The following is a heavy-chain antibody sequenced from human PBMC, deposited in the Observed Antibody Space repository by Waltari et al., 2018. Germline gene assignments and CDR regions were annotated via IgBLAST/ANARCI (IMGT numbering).Heavy chain of an antibody. CDR2: INHSGST. J-gene: IGHJ4*02. V-gene: IGHV4-34*01. CDR3: ARGSPAAAPFDY. CDR1: GGSFSGYY. D-gene: IGHD2-2*01. Sequence: QVQLQQWGAGLLKPSETLSLTCAVYGGSFSGYYWSWIRQPPGKGLEWIGEINHSGSTNYNPSLKSRVTISVDTSKNQFSLKLSSVTAADTAVYYCARGSPAAAPFDYWGQGTLVTVSS.